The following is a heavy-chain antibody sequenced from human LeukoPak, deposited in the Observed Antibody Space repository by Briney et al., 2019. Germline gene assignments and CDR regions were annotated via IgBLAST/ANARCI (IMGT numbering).Heavy chain of an antibody. D-gene: IGHD2-2*02. Sequence: SVKVSCKASGGTFSSYAISWVRQAPGQGLKWMGGIIPIFGTANYAQKFQGRVTITADESTSTAYMELSSLRSEDTAVYYCARDMGCSSITCYSVPYDAFDIWGQGTMVTVSP. J-gene: IGHJ3*02. CDR2: IIPIFGTA. V-gene: IGHV1-69*01. CDR3: ARDMGCSSITCYSVPYDAFDI. CDR1: GGTFSSYA.